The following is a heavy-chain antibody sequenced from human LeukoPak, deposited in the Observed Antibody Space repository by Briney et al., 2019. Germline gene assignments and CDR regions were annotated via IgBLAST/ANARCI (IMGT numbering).Heavy chain of an antibody. CDR3: ARSLWLGEYDAFDI. V-gene: IGHV5-51*01. CDR2: IYPGDSDT. D-gene: IGHD3-10*01. J-gene: IGHJ3*02. Sequence: GESLKISCKGSGYSFTSYWIGWVRQMPGKGLEWMGIIYPGDSDTRYSPSFQGQVTISADKSISTAYLQWSSPKASDTAIYYCARSLWLGEYDAFDIWGQGTMVIVSS. CDR1: GYSFTSYW.